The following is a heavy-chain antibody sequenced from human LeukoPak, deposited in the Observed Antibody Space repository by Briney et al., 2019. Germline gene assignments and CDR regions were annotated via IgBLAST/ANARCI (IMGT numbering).Heavy chain of an antibody. CDR1: GGSISSYY. CDR3: ARHGSQRNYDFWSGPNWFDP. D-gene: IGHD3-3*01. J-gene: IGHJ5*02. CDR2: TYYSGST. Sequence: SETLSLTCTASGGSISSYYWSWIRQPPGKGLEWIGFTYYSGSTNYNPSLKSRVTISVDTSKNQFSLKLSSVTAADTAVYYCARHGSQRNYDFWSGPNWFDPWGQGTLVTVSS. V-gene: IGHV4-59*08.